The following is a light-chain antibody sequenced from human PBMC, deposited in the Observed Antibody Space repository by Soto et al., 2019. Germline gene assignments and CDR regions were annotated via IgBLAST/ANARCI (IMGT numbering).Light chain of an antibody. CDR2: DSS. Sequence: EIVLTQSPATLSLSPVEIASLYFRASQSVTTYLAWYQQKPGQAPRLLIYDSSNRATGIPPRFSGSGSGTDFTLTISSLESEDFAVYYCQQRVNRVTCGGGTKVDIK. J-gene: IGKJ4*01. CDR1: QSVTTY. V-gene: IGKV3-11*01. CDR3: QQRVNRVT.